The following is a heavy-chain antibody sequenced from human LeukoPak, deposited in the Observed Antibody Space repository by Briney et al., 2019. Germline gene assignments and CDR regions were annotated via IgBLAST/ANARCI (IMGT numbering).Heavy chain of an antibody. J-gene: IGHJ6*02. D-gene: IGHD3-3*01. CDR1: GHTFTGYY. Sequence: ASVKVSCKVSGHTFTGYYIHWVRQAPGQGLEWMGWINPDGGGTDYAQKFQGRVTLTRDTPTSTAYMGLTRLDSDDTAVYYCAGRGVVIEGYGMDVWGQGTLVTVSS. CDR3: AGRGVVIEGYGMDV. CDR2: INPDGGGT. V-gene: IGHV1-2*02.